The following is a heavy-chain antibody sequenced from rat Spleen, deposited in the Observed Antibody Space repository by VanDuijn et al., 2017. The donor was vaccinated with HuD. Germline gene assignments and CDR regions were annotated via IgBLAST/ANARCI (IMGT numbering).Heavy chain of an antibody. V-gene: IGHV5-27*01. CDR1: GFTFINYY. D-gene: IGHD1-11*01. Sequence: EVQLVESGGGLVQPGRSLKLSCAASGFTFINYYMAWVRQAPTKGLEWVAYISAGGGSTYYRDSVKGQFTISRDNAKRTLYLQMDSLRSEDTATYYCTTVTKYIVELFAYWGQGTLVTVSS. CDR2: ISAGGGST. J-gene: IGHJ3*01. CDR3: TTVTKYIVELFAY.